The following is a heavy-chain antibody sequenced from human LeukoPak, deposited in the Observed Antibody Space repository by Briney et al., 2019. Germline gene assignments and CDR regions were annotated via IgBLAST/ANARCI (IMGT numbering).Heavy chain of an antibody. D-gene: IGHD3-22*01. CDR1: GYTFTGYY. J-gene: IGHJ4*02. CDR2: INPNSGGT. V-gene: IGHV1-2*02. Sequence: ASVKVSCKASGYTFTGYYMHWVRQAPGQGLEWMGWINPNSGGTNYAQKFQGRVTMTRDTSISTAYMELSRLRSDDTAVYYCARDPYDSSGPPDYWGQGTLVTVSS. CDR3: ARDPYDSSGPPDY.